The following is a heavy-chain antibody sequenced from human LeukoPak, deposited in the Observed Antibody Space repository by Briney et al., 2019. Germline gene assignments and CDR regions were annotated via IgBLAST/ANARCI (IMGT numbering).Heavy chain of an antibody. CDR1: GGSMRNYY. V-gene: IGHV4-4*07. Sequence: PSETLSLTCIVSGGSMRNYYWSWSRQPAGKGLEWIGRIYSSGTTSYNPSLKSRVTMSLDTSKNQFSLKLSSVTAADTAVYYCARHGVVTADAFDIWGQGTMVTVSS. J-gene: IGHJ3*02. D-gene: IGHD2-21*02. CDR3: ARHGVVTADAFDI. CDR2: IYSSGTT.